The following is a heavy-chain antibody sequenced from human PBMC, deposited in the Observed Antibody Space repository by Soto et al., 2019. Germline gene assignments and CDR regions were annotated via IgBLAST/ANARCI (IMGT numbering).Heavy chain of an antibody. Sequence: GASVKVSCKASGYTFTGYYMHWVRQAPGQGLEWMGWINPNSGGTNFAQKFQGWVTMTRDTSISTAYMELSRLRSDDTAVYYCARASPIAAAGNPPSPFDYWGQGTLVTVSS. V-gene: IGHV1-2*04. CDR2: INPNSGGT. D-gene: IGHD6-13*01. J-gene: IGHJ4*02. CDR1: GYTFTGYY. CDR3: ARASPIAAAGNPPSPFDY.